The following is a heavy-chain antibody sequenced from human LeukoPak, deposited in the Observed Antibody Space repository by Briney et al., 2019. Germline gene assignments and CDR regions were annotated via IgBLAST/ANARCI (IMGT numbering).Heavy chain of an antibody. J-gene: IGHJ4*02. V-gene: IGHV1-46*01. CDR2: INPSGGST. CDR1: GFIFTGYY. Sequence: ASVKVSCKASGFIFTGYYMHWVRQAPGQRLEWMGIINPSGGSTSYAQKFQGRVTMTRDTSTSTVYMELSSLRSEDTAVYYCARTAADYGDYSIDYWGQGTLVTVSS. D-gene: IGHD4-17*01. CDR3: ARTAADYGDYSIDY.